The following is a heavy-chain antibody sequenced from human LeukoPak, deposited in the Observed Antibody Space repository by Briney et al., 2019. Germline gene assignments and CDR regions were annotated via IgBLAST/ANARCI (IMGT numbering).Heavy chain of an antibody. D-gene: IGHD6-6*01. CDR2: IYTSGST. Sequence: SETLSHTCTVSGGSISSYYWSWIRQPAGKGLEWIGRIYTSGSTNYNPSLKSRVTMSVDTSKNQISLKVNSVTAADTAVYYCARESYSSSYLFDFWGQGTLVTVSS. V-gene: IGHV4-4*07. CDR1: GGSISSYY. J-gene: IGHJ4*02. CDR3: ARESYSSSYLFDF.